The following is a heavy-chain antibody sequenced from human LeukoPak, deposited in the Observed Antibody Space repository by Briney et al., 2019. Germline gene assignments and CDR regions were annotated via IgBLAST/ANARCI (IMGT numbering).Heavy chain of an antibody. Sequence: ASVKVSCKASGYTFTSYGISWVRQAPGQGLEWMGWISAYNGNTNYAQKLQGRVTMTTDASTSTAYMELRSLRSDDTAVYYCARRATSSGYYYSLYYFDYWGQGTLVTVSS. CDR3: ARRATSSGYYYSLYYFDY. V-gene: IGHV1-18*01. D-gene: IGHD3-22*01. CDR2: ISAYNGNT. J-gene: IGHJ4*02. CDR1: GYTFTSYG.